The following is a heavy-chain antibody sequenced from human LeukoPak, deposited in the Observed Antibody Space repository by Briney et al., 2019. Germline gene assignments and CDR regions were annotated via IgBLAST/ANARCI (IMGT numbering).Heavy chain of an antibody. Sequence: GSVKVSCKVSGYTLTELSMHWVRQAPGKGLEWMGGFDPEDGETIYAQKFQGRVTMTRDTSISTAYMELSRLRSDDTAVYYCARDIAARPEFDYWGQGTLVTVSS. D-gene: IGHD6-6*01. V-gene: IGHV1-24*01. J-gene: IGHJ4*02. CDR2: FDPEDGET. CDR1: GYTLTELS. CDR3: ARDIAARPEFDY.